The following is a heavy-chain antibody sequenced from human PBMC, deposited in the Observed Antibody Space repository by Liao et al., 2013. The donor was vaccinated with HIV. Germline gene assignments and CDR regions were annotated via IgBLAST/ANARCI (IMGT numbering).Heavy chain of an antibody. CDR3: ARETTAVGNYFAY. CDR1: GGSISSYY. D-gene: IGHD1-26*01. Sequence: QVQLQESGPGLVKPSETLSLTCTVSGGSISSYYWSWIRQPAGKGLEWIGRIYTSGSTNYNPSLKSRVTMSLDTSKNRISLKLNSATAADTALYYCARETTAVGNYFAYWGQGILATVSS. V-gene: IGHV4-4*07. CDR2: IYTSGST. J-gene: IGHJ4*02.